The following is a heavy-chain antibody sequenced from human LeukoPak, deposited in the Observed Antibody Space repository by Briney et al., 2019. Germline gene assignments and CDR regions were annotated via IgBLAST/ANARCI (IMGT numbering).Heavy chain of an antibody. CDR2: ISGSGGST. D-gene: IGHD6-19*01. CDR1: GFTFSSYA. V-gene: IGHV3-23*01. Sequence: GRSLRLSCAASGFTFSSYAMSWVRQAPGKGLEWVSAISGSGGSTYYADSVKGRFTISRDNSKNTLYLQMNSLRAEDTAVYYCAKDSSGWYGGPLDYWGQGTLVTVSS. CDR3: AKDSSGWYGGPLDY. J-gene: IGHJ4*02.